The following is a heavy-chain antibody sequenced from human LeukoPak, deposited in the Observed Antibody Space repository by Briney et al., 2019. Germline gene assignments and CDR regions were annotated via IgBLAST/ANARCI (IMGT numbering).Heavy chain of an antibody. CDR3: ARGKNYYGSGSYNLRTNWFDP. D-gene: IGHD3-10*01. CDR2: INRSGST. J-gene: IGHJ5*02. Sequence: SETLSLTCAVYGGSFSGYYWSWIRQPPGKGLEWIGEINRSGSTNYNPSLKSRVTISVDTSKNQFSLKLSSVTAADTAVYYCARGKNYYGSGSYNLRTNWFDPWGQGTLVTVSS. CDR1: GGSFSGYY. V-gene: IGHV4-34*01.